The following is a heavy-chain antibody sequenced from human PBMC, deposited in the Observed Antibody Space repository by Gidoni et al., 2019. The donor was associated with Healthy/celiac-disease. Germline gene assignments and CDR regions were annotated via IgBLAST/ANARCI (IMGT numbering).Heavy chain of an antibody. CDR3: ARDSAIFEYYYYYGMDV. V-gene: IGHV3-30-3*01. CDR2: ISDDGSNK. D-gene: IGHD3-3*01. CDR1: GFTFSSYA. J-gene: IGHJ6*02. Sequence: QVQLVESGGGVVQPGRSLRLSCAASGFTFSSYAMHWVRQAPGKGLEWVAVISDDGSNKYYADSVKGRFTISRDNSKNTLYLQMNSLRAEDTAVYYCARDSAIFEYYYYYGMDVWGQGTTVTVSS.